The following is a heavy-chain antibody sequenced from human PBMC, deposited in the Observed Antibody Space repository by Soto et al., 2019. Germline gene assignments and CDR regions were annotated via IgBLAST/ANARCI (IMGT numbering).Heavy chain of an antibody. CDR1: GFTFSSYA. D-gene: IGHD6-13*01. V-gene: IGHV3-23*01. CDR3: AKCGIAAAGTCYYYMDV. J-gene: IGHJ6*03. Sequence: GGSLRLSCAASGFTFSSYAMSWVRQAPGKGLEWVSAISGSGGSTYYADSVKGRFTISRDNSKNTLYLQMNSLRAEDTAVYYCAKCGIAAAGTCYYYMDVWGKGTTVTVSS. CDR2: ISGSGGST.